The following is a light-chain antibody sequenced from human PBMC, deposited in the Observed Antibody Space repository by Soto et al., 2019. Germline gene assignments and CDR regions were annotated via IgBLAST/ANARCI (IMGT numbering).Light chain of an antibody. V-gene: IGKV1-5*01. Sequence: DIQMTQSPSTLSASVGDRVTITCRASQSISSRLAWYQQKPGKAPKLLIYDASSLESGVPSRFSGSGSGTESTLTISSLQPDDFATYYCQQYNSYSITFGQGTRLEIK. J-gene: IGKJ5*01. CDR1: QSISSR. CDR3: QQYNSYSIT. CDR2: DAS.